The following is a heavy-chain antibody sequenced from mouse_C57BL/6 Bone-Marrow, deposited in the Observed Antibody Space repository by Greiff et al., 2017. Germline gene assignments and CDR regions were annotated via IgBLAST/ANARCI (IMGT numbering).Heavy chain of an antibody. D-gene: IGHD1-1*01. CDR1: GYTFTSYW. CDR2: IDPSDSYT. Sequence: QVQLKQPGAELVKPGASVKLSCKASGYTFTSYWMQWVKQRPGQGLEWIGEIDPSDSYTNYNQKFKGKATLTVDTSSSTAYMQLSSLTSEDYAVYYCAREGYYGGHCDVWGTGTTVTVSS. CDR3: AREGYYGGHCDV. V-gene: IGHV1-50*01. J-gene: IGHJ1*03.